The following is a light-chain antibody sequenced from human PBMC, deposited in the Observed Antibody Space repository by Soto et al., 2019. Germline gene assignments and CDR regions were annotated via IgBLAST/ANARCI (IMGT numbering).Light chain of an antibody. CDR1: QSVSNN. CDR3: LQYDDWHRT. CDR2: GAS. Sequence: IVMTQSPAILSVYPGDRATLSCRAGQSVSNNLAWYQQKPGQTPRLVIYGASNRATGVPARFSGSGSGTDFTLTISSLQSEDFAVYYCLQYDDWHRTFGHGSKVDIK. V-gene: IGKV3-15*01. J-gene: IGKJ1*01.